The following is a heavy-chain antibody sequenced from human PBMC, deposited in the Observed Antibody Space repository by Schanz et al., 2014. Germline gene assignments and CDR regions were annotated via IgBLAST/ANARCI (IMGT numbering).Heavy chain of an antibody. V-gene: IGHV3-23*04. Sequence: EVQLVESGGGLVQPGGSLRLSCAASGFTFSSYWMSWVRQAPGKGLEWVSSISHSGGSKYYADSVKGRFTISRDNSENTLYLQMNSLRADDTAVYYCAREQIMAAAGLVDYWGHGTLVTVSS. D-gene: IGHD6-13*01. CDR1: GFTFSSYW. CDR2: ISHSGGSK. CDR3: AREQIMAAAGLVDY. J-gene: IGHJ4*01.